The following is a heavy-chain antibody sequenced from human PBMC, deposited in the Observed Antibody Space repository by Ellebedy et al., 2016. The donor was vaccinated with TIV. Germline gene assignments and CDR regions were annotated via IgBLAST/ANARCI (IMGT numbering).Heavy chain of an antibody. V-gene: IGHV3-23*01. CDR1: GFTFSSYA. CDR2: ISGGGGST. Sequence: PGGSLRLSCAASGFTFSSYAMTRVRQAPGKGLEWVSSISGGGGSTYYADSVKGRFTISRDNSKNTLYLQMNSLRAEDTAVYYCAKSSVAATACFDHWGQGTLVTVSS. CDR3: AKSSVAATACFDH. D-gene: IGHD6-13*01. J-gene: IGHJ4*02.